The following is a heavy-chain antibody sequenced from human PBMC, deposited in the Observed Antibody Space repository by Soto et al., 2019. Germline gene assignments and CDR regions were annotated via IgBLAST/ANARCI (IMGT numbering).Heavy chain of an antibody. J-gene: IGHJ6*02. CDR3: ARQSSRTGRLYYGMDV. Sequence: SETLSLTCTVSGGSISSSSYYWGWIRQPPGKGLEWIGSIYYSGSTYYNPSLKSRVTISVDTSKNQFSLKLSSVTAADTAVYYCARQSSRTGRLYYGMDVWGQGTTVTVSS. CDR2: IYYSGST. V-gene: IGHV4-39*01. D-gene: IGHD6-13*01. CDR1: GGSISSSSYY.